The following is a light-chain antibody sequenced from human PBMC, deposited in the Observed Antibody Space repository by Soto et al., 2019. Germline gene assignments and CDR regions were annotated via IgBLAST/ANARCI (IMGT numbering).Light chain of an antibody. J-gene: IGLJ1*01. CDR2: EGN. CDR3: CPYVSAMTYV. V-gene: IGLV2-23*01. CDR1: VSDVGNFGP. Sequence: QSALTQPASVSGSPGQSITISCTGSVSDVGNFGPVSWYQQHPGQVPKLIIYEGNRRPSGVSSRFSGSKSGNTASLTISGLQAEDEADYYRCPYVSAMTYVFGTGTK.